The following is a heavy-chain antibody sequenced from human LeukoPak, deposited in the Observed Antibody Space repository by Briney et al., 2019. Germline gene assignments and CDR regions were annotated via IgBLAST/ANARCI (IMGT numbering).Heavy chain of an antibody. CDR2: ISYSGGST. Sequence: GGSLRLSCAASGFTFSSYDMSWVRQAPGKGLEWVSAISYSGGSTYYADSVKGRFTISRDNSKNTLYLQMNSLRAEDTAVYYCAKDLSYDDSSGYYSWFDPWGQGTLVTVSS. D-gene: IGHD3-22*01. J-gene: IGHJ5*02. V-gene: IGHV3-23*01. CDR1: GFTFSSYD. CDR3: AKDLSYDDSSGYYSWFDP.